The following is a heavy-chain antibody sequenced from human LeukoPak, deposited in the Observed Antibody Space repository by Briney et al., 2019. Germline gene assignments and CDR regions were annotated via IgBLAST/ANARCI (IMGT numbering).Heavy chain of an antibody. V-gene: IGHV4-31*03. CDR2: IYYSGSS. CDR3: ARGARLNTYYYDSSGAMDAFDI. D-gene: IGHD3-22*01. Sequence: SEPLPLPCTVSGGPISSGGYYWSWIRQHPGKGVEWIGYIYYSGSSYYNPSLESRVTISVDTSKKQFSLKLSSVTTADTGVYYCARGARLNTYYYDSSGAMDAFDIWGQETMVTVSS. CDR1: GGPISSGGYY. J-gene: IGHJ3*02.